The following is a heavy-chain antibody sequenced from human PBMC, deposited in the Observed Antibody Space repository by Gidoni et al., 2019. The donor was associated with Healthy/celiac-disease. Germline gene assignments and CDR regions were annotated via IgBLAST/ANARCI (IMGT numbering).Heavy chain of an antibody. J-gene: IGHJ6*02. CDR3: ARDPWFGEAGGMDV. CDR2: INAGNGNT. D-gene: IGHD3-10*01. CDR1: GYTFTSYA. Sequence: QVQLVQSGAKVKTPGASVQVSCKASGYTFTSYAMHWVRQAPGQRLEWMGWINAGNGNTKYSQKFQGRVTITRDTSASTAYMELSSLRSEDTAVYYCARDPWFGEAGGMDVWGQGTTVTVSS. V-gene: IGHV1-3*01.